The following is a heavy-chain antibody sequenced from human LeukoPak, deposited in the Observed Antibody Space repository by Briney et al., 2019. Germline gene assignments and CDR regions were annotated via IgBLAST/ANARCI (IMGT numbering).Heavy chain of an antibody. D-gene: IGHD5-18*01. CDR2: INPSGGST. V-gene: IGHV1-46*01. CDR3: ARWGTRGYSYGYGMDV. Sequence: ASVKVSCKASGYTFTSYYMHWVRQAPGQGLEWMGIINPSGGSTSYAQKFQGRVTMTRDTSTSTVYMGLSSLRSEDTAVYYCARWGTRGYSYGYGMDVWGQGTTVTVSS. J-gene: IGHJ6*02. CDR1: GYTFTSYY.